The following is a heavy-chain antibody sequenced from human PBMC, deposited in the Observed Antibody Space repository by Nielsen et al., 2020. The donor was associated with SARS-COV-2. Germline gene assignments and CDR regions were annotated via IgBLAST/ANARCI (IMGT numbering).Heavy chain of an antibody. V-gene: IGHV3-21*04. CDR2: ISSSSSYI. CDR1: GFTFSSYS. D-gene: IGHD2-15*01. J-gene: IGHJ4*02. CDR3: AKDIVVVVAATFDY. Sequence: GSLRLSCAASGFTFSSYSMNWVRQAPGKGLEWVSSISSSSSYIYYADSVKGRFTISRDNSKSTLYLQMNSLRAEDTAVYYCAKDIVVVVAATFDYWGQGTLVTVSS.